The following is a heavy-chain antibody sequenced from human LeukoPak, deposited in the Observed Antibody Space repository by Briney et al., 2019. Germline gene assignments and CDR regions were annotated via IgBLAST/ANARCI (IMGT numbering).Heavy chain of an antibody. Sequence: QSGGPLRLSCAASGFTFSSYGMHWVRQAPGKGLEWVAFIRYDGSNKYYADSVKGRFTISRDNSKNTLYLQMNSLRAEDTAVYYCARHDWFDPWGQGTLVTVSS. CDR3: ARHDWFDP. V-gene: IGHV3-30*02. D-gene: IGHD3-3*01. CDR2: IRYDGSNK. CDR1: GFTFSSYG. J-gene: IGHJ5*02.